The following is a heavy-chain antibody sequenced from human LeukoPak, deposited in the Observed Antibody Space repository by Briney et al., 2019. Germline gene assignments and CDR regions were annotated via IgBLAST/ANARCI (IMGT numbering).Heavy chain of an antibody. CDR3: AKGRNGDYLDY. J-gene: IGHJ4*02. Sequence: GGSLRLSCAASGFTFSSYGMHRVRQAPGKGLEWVAFIRYDGGNKYYADSVKGRFTISRDNSKNTLYLQMNSLRAEDTAVYYCAKGRNGDYLDYWGQGTLVTVSS. CDR1: GFTFSSYG. V-gene: IGHV3-30*02. CDR2: IRYDGGNK. D-gene: IGHD4-17*01.